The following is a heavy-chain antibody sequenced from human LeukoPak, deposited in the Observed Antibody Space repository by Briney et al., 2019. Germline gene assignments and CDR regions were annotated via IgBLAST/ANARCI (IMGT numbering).Heavy chain of an antibody. CDR2: IIPIFPKT. V-gene: IGHV1-69*04. CDR1: GDTFGNYA. J-gene: IGHJ5*02. D-gene: IGHD1-1*01. CDR3: ARDPKVIVVPDSRNDRNDP. Sequence: SVTVSCTASGDTFGNYAINWVRQAPGQGLEWMGRIIPIFPKTDYAQKFQGRVTITADKSTSTAYLELSSLSSEDTAVYYCARDPKVIVVPDSRNDRNDPWGQGTLVTVSS.